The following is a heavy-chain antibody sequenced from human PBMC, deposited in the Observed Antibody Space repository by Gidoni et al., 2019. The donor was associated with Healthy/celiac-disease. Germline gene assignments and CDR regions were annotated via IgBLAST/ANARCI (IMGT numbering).Heavy chain of an antibody. V-gene: IGHV3-53*02. D-gene: IGHD3-16*01. J-gene: IGHJ6*02. Sequence: EVQLVETGGGLIQPGGSLRLSCAASGFTVSSNYMRWVRQAPGKGLEWVSVIYSGGSTYYADSVKGRFTISRDNSKNTLYLQMNSLRAEDTAVYYCARGDGGRGYYYGMDVWGQGTTVTVSS. CDR1: GFTVSSNY. CDR2: IYSGGST. CDR3: ARGDGGRGYYYGMDV.